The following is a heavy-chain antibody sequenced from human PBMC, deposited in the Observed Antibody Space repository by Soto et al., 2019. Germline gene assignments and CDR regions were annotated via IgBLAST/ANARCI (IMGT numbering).Heavy chain of an antibody. V-gene: IGHV1-58*02. Sequence: SVKVSCKASGFTFTRSAMQWVRQARGKSLEWIGWIVVGSGNTNSAQKFQERVTIARDMSTNTAYMEMSSLRADDTAVYYCAATSLPYYDVLTGYYHFGMDVWGQGTTVTV. CDR3: AATSLPYYDVLTGYYHFGMDV. D-gene: IGHD3-9*01. J-gene: IGHJ6*02. CDR2: IVVGSGNT. CDR1: GFTFTRSA.